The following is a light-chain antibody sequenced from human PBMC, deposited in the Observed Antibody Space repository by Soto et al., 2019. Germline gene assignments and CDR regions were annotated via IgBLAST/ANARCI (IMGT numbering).Light chain of an antibody. CDR2: EVN. CDR3: SSYAGSDKLV. CDR1: SSDVGGYND. Sequence: QPVLTQPPSASGSPGQSVTISCTGTSSDVGGYNDVSWYQQHPGKAPKLMIYEVNKRPSGVPDRISGSKSGNTASLTVSGLQAEDEADYYCSSYAGSDKLVFGGGTKLTVL. J-gene: IGLJ2*01. V-gene: IGLV2-8*01.